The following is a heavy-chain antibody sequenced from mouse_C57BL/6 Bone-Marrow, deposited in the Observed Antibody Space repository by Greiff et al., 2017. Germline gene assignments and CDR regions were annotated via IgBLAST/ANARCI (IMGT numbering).Heavy chain of an antibody. J-gene: IGHJ4*01. Sequence: EVKVVESGGGLVKPGGSLKLSCAASGFTFSSYTMSWVRQTPEQRLEWVATISGGGGNTYYPDSVKGRFTISRDNAKNTLYLQMSSRRSEDTALYYCARQERLRHAMDYWGQGTSVTVSS. CDR1: GFTFSSYT. D-gene: IGHD2-4*01. CDR2: ISGGGGNT. V-gene: IGHV5-9*01. CDR3: ARQERLRHAMDY.